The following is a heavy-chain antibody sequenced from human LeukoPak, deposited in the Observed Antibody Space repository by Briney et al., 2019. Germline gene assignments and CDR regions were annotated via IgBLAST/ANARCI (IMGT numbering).Heavy chain of an antibody. V-gene: IGHV1-69*04. J-gene: IGHJ4*02. D-gene: IGHD1-26*01. CDR1: GGTFSSYA. CDR2: IIPILGIA. Sequence: SVKVSCKASGGTFSSYAISWVRQAPGQGLEWMGRIIPILGIANYAQKFQGRVTMTTDTSTSTAYMELRSLRSDDTAVYYCARAGGSYAGYFDYWGQGTLVTVSS. CDR3: ARAGGSYAGYFDY.